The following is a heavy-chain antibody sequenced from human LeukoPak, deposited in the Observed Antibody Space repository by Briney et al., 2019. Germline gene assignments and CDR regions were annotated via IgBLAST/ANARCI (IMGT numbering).Heavy chain of an antibody. CDR1: GYTFTGYY. CDR3: ASGPPPHYYGSGYFDY. V-gene: IGHV1-2*02. D-gene: IGHD3-10*01. CDR2: INPNSGGT. J-gene: IGHJ4*02. Sequence: ASVKVSCKASGYTFTGYYMHWVRQAPGQGLEWMGWINPNSGGTNYAQKFQGRVTMTRDTSISTAYMELSRLRSDDTAVYYCASGPPPHYYGSGYFDYWGQGTLVTVPS.